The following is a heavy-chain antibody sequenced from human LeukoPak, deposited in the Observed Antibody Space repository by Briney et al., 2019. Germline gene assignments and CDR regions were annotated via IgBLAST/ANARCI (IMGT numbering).Heavy chain of an antibody. Sequence: GGSLRLSCAASGFTFSSYWMSWVRQAPGKGLEWVANIKQDGSEKYYVDSVKGRFTISRDNAKNSLYLQMNSLRAEDTAVYYCARAIAATIKWAFDIWGQGTMVTVSS. D-gene: IGHD6-6*01. CDR2: IKQDGSEK. CDR3: ARAIAATIKWAFDI. CDR1: GFTFSSYW. V-gene: IGHV3-7*01. J-gene: IGHJ3*02.